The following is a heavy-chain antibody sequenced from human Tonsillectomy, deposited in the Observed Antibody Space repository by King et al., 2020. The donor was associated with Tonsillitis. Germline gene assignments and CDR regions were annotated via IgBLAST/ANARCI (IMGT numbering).Heavy chain of an antibody. CDR1: GYTFHNYG. D-gene: IGHD2-15*01. J-gene: IGHJ4*02. Sequence: QLVQSGAEVKMPGASVKVSCKASGYTFHNYGITWVRQAPGQGLEWMGSISTYDGKTKYAQKVQGRLTLTTDTSTSTVYMELRSLRSDDTALYYCARDRSERRIVVLPSAVDYWGPGTLVTVSS. CDR2: ISTYDGKT. V-gene: IGHV1-18*01. CDR3: ARDRSERRIVVLPSAVDY.